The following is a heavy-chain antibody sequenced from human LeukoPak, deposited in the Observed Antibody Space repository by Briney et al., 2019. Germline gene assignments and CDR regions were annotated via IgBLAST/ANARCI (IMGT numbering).Heavy chain of an antibody. CDR2: IIPILGST. D-gene: IGHD7-27*01. J-gene: IGHJ4*02. V-gene: IGHV1-69*13. CDR1: GYTFTSYG. Sequence: GASVKVSCKASGYTFTSYGISWVRQAPGQGLEWMGGIIPILGSTNYAQKFQGRVTITADESTSTAYMELSSLRSEDTAVYYCARQPELGPYFDYWGQGTLVTVSS. CDR3: ARQPELGPYFDY.